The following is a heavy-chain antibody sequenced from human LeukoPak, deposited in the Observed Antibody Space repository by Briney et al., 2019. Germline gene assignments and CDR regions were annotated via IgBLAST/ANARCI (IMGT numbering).Heavy chain of an antibody. V-gene: IGHV1-8*01. D-gene: IGHD2-15*01. CDR3: ARVRSPYCSGGSCYLDAFDI. J-gene: IGHJ3*02. CDR2: MNPYSGNT. CDR1: GYTFTTYD. Sequence: GASVKVSCKASGYTFTTYDVNWVRQAPGQGLEWMGWMNPYSGNTGYAQKFQGRVTITADESTSTAYMELSSLRSEDTAVYYCARVRSPYCSGGSCYLDAFDIWGQGTMVTVSS.